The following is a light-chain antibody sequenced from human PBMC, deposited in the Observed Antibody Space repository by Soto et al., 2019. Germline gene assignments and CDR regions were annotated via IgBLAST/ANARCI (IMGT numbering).Light chain of an antibody. Sequence: EIVLTQSPATLSLSPGERATLSCRASQAISSHLAWYQQKPGQSPRLLIYDASNRATGIPAKFSGSGSGTDFTHTISSLEPEDFALYYCQQRSSWPPTFGGGTKVEL. CDR1: QAISSH. V-gene: IGKV3-11*01. J-gene: IGKJ4*01. CDR2: DAS. CDR3: QQRSSWPPT.